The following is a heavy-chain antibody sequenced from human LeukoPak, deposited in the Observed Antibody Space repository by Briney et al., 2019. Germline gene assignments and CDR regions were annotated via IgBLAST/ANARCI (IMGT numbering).Heavy chain of an antibody. J-gene: IGHJ6*03. CDR2: ISTNGGST. CDR1: GFTFSTYA. V-gene: IGHV3-64*01. CDR3: ARSLRHYYYMDV. Sequence: GGSLRLSCAASGFTFSTYAIHWGRQAPGKGLEYVSGISTNGGSTDYANSVKGRFTISRDNSKNTLYLQMGSLRAEDMAVYYCARSLRHYYYMDVWGKGTTVTVSS.